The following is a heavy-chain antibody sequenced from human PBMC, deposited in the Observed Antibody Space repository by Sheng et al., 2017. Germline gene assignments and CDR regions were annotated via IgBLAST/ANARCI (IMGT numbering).Heavy chain of an antibody. V-gene: IGHV1-8*01. CDR1: GYTFNTYE. CDR2: MNPNSGST. D-gene: IGHD6-13*01. Sequence: QVQLVQSGAEVKKPGASVKVSCKASGYTFNTYEINWVRQATGQGLEWMGWMNPNSGSTGYAQKFQGRVTMTRNTSISTAYMELRSLRSDDTAVYYCARGRNSNSWYYGDYYGMDVWDQGP. J-gene: IGHJ6*02. CDR3: ARGRNSNSWYYGDYYGMDV.